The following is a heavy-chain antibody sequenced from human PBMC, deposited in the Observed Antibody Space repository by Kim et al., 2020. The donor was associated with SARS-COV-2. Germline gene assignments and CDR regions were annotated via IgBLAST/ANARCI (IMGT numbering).Heavy chain of an antibody. D-gene: IGHD4-17*01. Sequence: SVKVSCKASGGTFSSYAISWVRQAPGQGLEWMGGIIPIFGTANYAQKFQGRVTITADESTSTAYMELSSLRSEDTAVYYCARDGRFYGDSTFDYWGQGTLVTVSS. CDR3: ARDGRFYGDSTFDY. CDR2: IIPIFGTA. J-gene: IGHJ4*02. V-gene: IGHV1-69*13. CDR1: GGTFSSYA.